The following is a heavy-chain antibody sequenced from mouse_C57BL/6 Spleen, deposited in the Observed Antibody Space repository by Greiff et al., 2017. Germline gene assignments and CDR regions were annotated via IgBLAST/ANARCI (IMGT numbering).Heavy chain of an antibody. CDR2: INPNNGGT. J-gene: IGHJ1*03. CDR3: ARLDYCGSSDWYFDV. V-gene: IGHV1-26*01. Sequence: EVQLQQSGPELVKPGASVKISCKASGYTFTDYYMNWVKQSHGKSLEWIGDINPNNGGTSYNQKFKGKATLTVDKSSSTAYMELRSLTSEDSAVYYCARLDYCGSSDWYFDVWGTGTTVTVSS. CDR1: GYTFTDYY. D-gene: IGHD1-1*01.